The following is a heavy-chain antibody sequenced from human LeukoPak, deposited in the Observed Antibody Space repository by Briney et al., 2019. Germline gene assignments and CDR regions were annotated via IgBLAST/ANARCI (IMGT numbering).Heavy chain of an antibody. D-gene: IGHD6-6*01. J-gene: IGHJ6*03. Sequence: GGSLRLSCAASGFTFSSYSMNWVRQAPGKGLEWVSSISSSSSYIYYADSVKGRFTISRDNARNSLYLQMNSLRAEDTAVYYCAREVGSSSGSYYYMDVWGKGTTVTVSS. CDR2: ISSSSSYI. CDR3: AREVGSSSGSYYYMDV. CDR1: GFTFSSYS. V-gene: IGHV3-21*04.